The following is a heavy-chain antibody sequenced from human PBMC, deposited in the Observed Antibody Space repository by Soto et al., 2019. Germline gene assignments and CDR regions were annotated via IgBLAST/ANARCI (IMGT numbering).Heavy chain of an antibody. V-gene: IGHV4-59*01. Sequence: QVQLQESGPGLVKPSETLSLTCTVSGGSISSYYWSWIRQPPGKGLEWIGYIYYSGSTNYNPSLKSRVTISVDTSKNKFSLELSYVTAADTAVYYCARGGTDFWSGYYPYYFDYWGQGTLVTVSS. J-gene: IGHJ4*02. CDR2: IYYSGST. D-gene: IGHD3-3*01. CDR1: GGSISSYY. CDR3: ARGGTDFWSGYYPYYFDY.